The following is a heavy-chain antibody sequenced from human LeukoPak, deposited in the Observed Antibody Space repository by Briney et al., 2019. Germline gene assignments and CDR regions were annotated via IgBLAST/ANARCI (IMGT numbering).Heavy chain of an antibody. CDR3: ARLPSSWSQAWYFDL. CDR1: GGSISSYD. V-gene: IGHV4-4*07. D-gene: IGHD6-13*01. Sequence: SETLSLTCTVSGGSISSYDWSWFRQPAGKRLEWIGRIYTRGSTNYNPSLKSRVIMSVDTSKNQFSLKLSSVTAADTAVYYWARLPSSWSQAWYFDLWGRAPLVTVSS. CDR2: IYTRGST. J-gene: IGHJ2*01.